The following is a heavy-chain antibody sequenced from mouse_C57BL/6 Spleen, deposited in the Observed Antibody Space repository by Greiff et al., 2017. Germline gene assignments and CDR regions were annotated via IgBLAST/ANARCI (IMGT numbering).Heavy chain of an antibody. J-gene: IGHJ3*01. CDR2: IWSGGST. Sequence: VQLQQSGPGLVQPSQSLSITCTVSGFSLTSYGVHWVRQPPGKGLEWLGVIWSGGSTDYNAAFISRLSISKDNSKSQVFFKMNSLQADDTAIYYCAKSMEGYDGYSLFAYWGQGTLVTVSA. CDR3: AKSMEGYDGYSLFAY. V-gene: IGHV2-4*01. D-gene: IGHD2-3*01. CDR1: GFSLTSYG.